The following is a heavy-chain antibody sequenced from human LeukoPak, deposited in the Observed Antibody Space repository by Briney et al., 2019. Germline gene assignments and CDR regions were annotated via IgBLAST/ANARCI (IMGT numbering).Heavy chain of an antibody. CDR2: LNQDGSQT. Sequence: PGGSLRLSCAVSGFTFSSYWMTWVRQAPGKGLEWVASLNQDGSQTYYVDSVKGRFTISRDNAKNSLYLQMSSLRVEDTAIYYCARSGLLVAATPPTDYWGQGTLVTVSS. D-gene: IGHD1-26*01. CDR1: GFTFSSYW. CDR3: ARSGLLVAATPPTDY. V-gene: IGHV3-7*01. J-gene: IGHJ4*02.